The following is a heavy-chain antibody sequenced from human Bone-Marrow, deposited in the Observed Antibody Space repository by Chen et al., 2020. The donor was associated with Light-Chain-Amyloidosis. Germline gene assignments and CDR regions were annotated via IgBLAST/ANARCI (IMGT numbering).Heavy chain of an antibody. V-gene: IGHV4-31*03. CDR3: ARADASYYYYGMDV. CDR1: GVSISSAGYY. Sequence: QVQLQESGPGLVRPSQTLSLTCTVSGVSISSAGYYWSWIRQHPRKGLEWIGHIFYSGSTYANPSLKSRVAISVDTSKNQFSLKVSSVTAADTAVYYCARADASYYYYGMDVWGQGTTVTVSS. J-gene: IGHJ6*02. CDR2: IFYSGST.